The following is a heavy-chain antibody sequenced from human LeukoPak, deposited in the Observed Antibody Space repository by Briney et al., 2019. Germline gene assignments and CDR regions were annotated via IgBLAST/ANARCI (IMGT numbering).Heavy chain of an antibody. J-gene: IGHJ4*02. CDR2: VDGGGGGA. V-gene: IGHV3-23*01. Sequence: GGSLRLSCAASGFTLSSYAMTWVRQAPGRGLEWVSSVDGGGGGAYYADSVKGRFTISRDNSKDTLYLQMNGLRAEDTAVYFCARQSAGSAAWYSLHYDFWGQGTLVTVSS. CDR1: GFTLSSYA. D-gene: IGHD6-13*01. CDR3: ARQSAGSAAWYSLHYDF.